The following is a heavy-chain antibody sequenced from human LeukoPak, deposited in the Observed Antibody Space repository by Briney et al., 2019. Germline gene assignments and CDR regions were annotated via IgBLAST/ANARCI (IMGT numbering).Heavy chain of an antibody. Sequence: GGSLRLSCAASGFTFSSYSMNWVRQAPGKGLEWVSSISSSSSYIYYADSVKGRFTISRDNAKNPLYLQMNSLRAEDTAVYYCARRRDGYNQYYFDYWGQGTLVTVSS. D-gene: IGHD5-24*01. CDR1: GFTFSSYS. J-gene: IGHJ4*02. CDR3: ARRRDGYNQYYFDY. CDR2: ISSSSSYI. V-gene: IGHV3-21*01.